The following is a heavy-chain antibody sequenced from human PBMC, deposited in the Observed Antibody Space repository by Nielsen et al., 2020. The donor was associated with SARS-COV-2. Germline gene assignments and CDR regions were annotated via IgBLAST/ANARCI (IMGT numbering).Heavy chain of an antibody. D-gene: IGHD3-16*01. CDR2: ISYDGSNK. J-gene: IGHJ3*02. Sequence: GESLKISCAASGFTFSSYAMHWVRQAPGKGLEWVAVISYDGSNKYYADSVKGRFTISRDNSKNTLYLQMNSLRAEDTAVYYCAREGEMGWFAFDIWGQGTMVTVSS. V-gene: IGHV3-30-3*01. CDR1: GFTFSSYA. CDR3: AREGEMGWFAFDI.